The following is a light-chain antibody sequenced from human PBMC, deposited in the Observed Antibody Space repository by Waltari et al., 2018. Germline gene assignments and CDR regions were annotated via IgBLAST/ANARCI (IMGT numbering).Light chain of an antibody. Sequence: QSALTQPASVSGSPGQSITISCTGSSSDVGAYNYVSWYQQHPGKAPKLMIYEVSNWPAGVSNRVSGSKSGNTASLTISWLLAEDEADYYCISYSSSTTLGVFGGGTKLTVL. CDR2: EVS. CDR1: SSDVGAYNY. CDR3: ISYSSSTTLGV. J-gene: IGLJ2*01. V-gene: IGLV2-14*03.